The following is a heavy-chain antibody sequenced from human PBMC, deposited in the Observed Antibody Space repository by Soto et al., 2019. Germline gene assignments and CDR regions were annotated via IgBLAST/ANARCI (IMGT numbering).Heavy chain of an antibody. J-gene: IGHJ4*02. CDR1: GFTFSSYE. CDR3: AREWGYSSSPLDY. Sequence: GGSLRLSCAASGFTFSSYEMNWVHQAPGKGLEWVSYISSSGSTIYYADSVKGRFTISRDNAKNSLYLQMNSLRAEDTAVYYCAREWGYSSSPLDYWGQGTLVTVSS. CDR2: ISSSGSTI. D-gene: IGHD6-13*01. V-gene: IGHV3-48*03.